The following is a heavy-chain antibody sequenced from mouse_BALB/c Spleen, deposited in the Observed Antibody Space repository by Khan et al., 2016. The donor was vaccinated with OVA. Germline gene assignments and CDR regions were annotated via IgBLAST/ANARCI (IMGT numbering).Heavy chain of an antibody. CDR2: YNPNNGGA. D-gene: IGHD1-1*01. Sequence: VQLQQSGPELVKPGASVKISCKTSGYTFTEYTIHWVKQSHGKSLEWIGRYNPNNGGAHYNQKFKGKATLTVDKSSSTAYMELRSLTSEDSAVYYCARREYNAYDWYFDVWAQGPRSPSPQ. J-gene: IGHJ1*01. CDR3: ARREYNAYDWYFDV. V-gene: IGHV1-18*01. CDR1: GYTFTEYT.